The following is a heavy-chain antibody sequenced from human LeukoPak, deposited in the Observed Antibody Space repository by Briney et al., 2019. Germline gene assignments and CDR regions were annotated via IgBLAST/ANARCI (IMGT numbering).Heavy chain of an antibody. CDR2: IYYSGST. V-gene: IGHV4-59*08. CDR3: ARSPPVAVAGTVFFDY. D-gene: IGHD6-19*01. CDR1: GGSISSYY. Sequence: SETLSLTCTVSGGSISSYYWSWIRQPPGKGLEWIGYIYYSGSTNYNPSLKSRDTISVDTSKNQFSLKLSSVTAADTTVYYCARSPPVAVAGTVFFDYWGQGTLVTVSS. J-gene: IGHJ4*02.